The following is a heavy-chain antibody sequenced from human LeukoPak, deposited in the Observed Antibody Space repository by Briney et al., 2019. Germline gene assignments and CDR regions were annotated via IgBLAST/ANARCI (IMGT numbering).Heavy chain of an antibody. CDR2: INHSGST. Sequence: SGTLSLTCAVSGGSISSSNWWSWVRQPPGKGLEWIGEINHSGSTNYNPSLKSRVTISVDTSKNQFSLKLSSVTAADTAVYYCARRRYSYSINWFDPWGQGTLVTVSS. CDR1: GGSISSSNW. V-gene: IGHV4-4*02. J-gene: IGHJ5*02. D-gene: IGHD2-15*01. CDR3: ARRRYSYSINWFDP.